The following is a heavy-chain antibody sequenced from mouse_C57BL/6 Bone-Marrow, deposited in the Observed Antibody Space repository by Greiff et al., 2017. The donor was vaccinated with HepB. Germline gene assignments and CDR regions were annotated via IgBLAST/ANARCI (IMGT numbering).Heavy chain of an antibody. V-gene: IGHV3-6*01. D-gene: IGHD2-4*01. CDR2: ISYDGSN. J-gene: IGHJ3*01. Sequence: EVKLVESGPGLVKPSQSLSLTCSVTGYSITSGYYWNWIRQFPGNTLEWMGYISYDGSNNYNPSLKNRISINRDTSKNQFFLKLNSVTTEDTATYYCARGIYYDYDGAWCAYWGQGTLVTVSA. CDR3: ARGIYYDYDGAWCAY. CDR1: GYSITSGYY.